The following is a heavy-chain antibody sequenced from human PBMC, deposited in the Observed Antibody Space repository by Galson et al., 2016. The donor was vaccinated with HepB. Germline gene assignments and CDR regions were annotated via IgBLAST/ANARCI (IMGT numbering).Heavy chain of an antibody. D-gene: IGHD6-6*01. CDR1: GFTFSSYG. Sequence: SLRLSCAASGFTFSSYGMHWVRQAPGKGLEWVAVAWFEGSNEYYADSVKGRFTISRDNSKNTLYLQMNSLRVEDTAVYFCARDRSSEGFDFWGQGTLVTV. CDR3: ARDRSSEGFDF. V-gene: IGHV3-33*01. J-gene: IGHJ4*02. CDR2: AWFEGSNE.